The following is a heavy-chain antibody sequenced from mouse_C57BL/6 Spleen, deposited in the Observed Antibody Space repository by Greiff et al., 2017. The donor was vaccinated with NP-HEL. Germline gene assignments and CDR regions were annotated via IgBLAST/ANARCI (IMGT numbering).Heavy chain of an antibody. Sequence: QVQLKQPGAELVKPGASVKLSCKASGYTFTSYWMHWVKQRPGQGLEWIGMIHPNSGSINYNEKFKSKATLTVDKSSSTAYMQLSSLTSEDSAVYYCARPSLRDYAMDYWGQGTSVTVSS. CDR3: ARPSLRDYAMDY. D-gene: IGHD1-1*01. CDR1: GYTFTSYW. CDR2: IHPNSGSI. V-gene: IGHV1-64*01. J-gene: IGHJ4*01.